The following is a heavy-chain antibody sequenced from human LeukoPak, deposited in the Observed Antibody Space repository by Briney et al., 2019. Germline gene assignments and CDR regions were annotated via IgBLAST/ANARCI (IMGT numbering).Heavy chain of an antibody. V-gene: IGHV1-18*01. J-gene: IGHJ4*02. CDR1: GYTFTSYG. D-gene: IGHD2-2*02. CDR3: TRTWGTGACKSGNCYNPDFDF. Sequence: ASVKVSCKASGYTFTSYGISWVRQAPGQGLEWMGWISAYNGNTNYAQKLQGRVTMTTDTSTSTAYMELRSLRSDDTAVYYCTRTWGTGACKSGNCYNPDFDFWGQGTLVSVSS. CDR2: ISAYNGNT.